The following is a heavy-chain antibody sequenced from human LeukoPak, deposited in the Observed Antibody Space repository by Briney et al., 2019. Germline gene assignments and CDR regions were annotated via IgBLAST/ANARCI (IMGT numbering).Heavy chain of an antibody. Sequence: ASVKVSCKASGYTFTDYAMNWVRQAPGQGLEWMGWISTYNGYTNYAQKLQGRVTMTTDTSTSTAYMELRSLRSDDTALYYCARVQPHRVHYDNSDYPTHNDYWGQGTLVTVSS. J-gene: IGHJ4*02. CDR3: ARVQPHRVHYDNSDYPTHNDY. D-gene: IGHD3-22*01. V-gene: IGHV1-18*01. CDR1: GYTFTDYA. CDR2: ISTYNGYT.